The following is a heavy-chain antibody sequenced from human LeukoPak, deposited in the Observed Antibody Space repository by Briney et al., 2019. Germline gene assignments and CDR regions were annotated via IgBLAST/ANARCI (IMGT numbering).Heavy chain of an antibody. CDR1: GFTFSSYA. D-gene: IGHD4-17*01. Sequence: GGSLRLSCAASGFTFSSYAMSWVSQAPGKGLEWVSAISGSGGSTYYADSVKGRFTISRDNSKNTLYLHMNSLRAKDTAVYYCAKGYGGKTFDYWGQGTLVTVSS. V-gene: IGHV3-23*01. CDR2: ISGSGGST. CDR3: AKGYGGKTFDY. J-gene: IGHJ4*02.